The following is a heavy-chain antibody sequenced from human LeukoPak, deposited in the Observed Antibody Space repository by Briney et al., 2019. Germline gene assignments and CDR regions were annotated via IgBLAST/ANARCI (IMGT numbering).Heavy chain of an antibody. CDR3: ARPYYYDSRIDP. J-gene: IGHJ5*02. CDR2: MYYSGST. V-gene: IGHV4-30-4*01. CDR1: GGSISSGGYY. D-gene: IGHD3-22*01. Sequence: PSETLSVTCTVSGGSISSGGYYWSWIRQPPGKGLEWIAYMYYSGSTYYNPSLKSRVTMSADTSKNQLSLKLSSVTAADTAVYYCARPYYYDSRIDPWGQGILVTVSS.